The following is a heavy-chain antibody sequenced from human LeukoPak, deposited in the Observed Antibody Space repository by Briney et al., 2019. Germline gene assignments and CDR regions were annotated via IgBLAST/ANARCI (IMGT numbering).Heavy chain of an antibody. V-gene: IGHV1-69*01. CDR3: ARDEYGSGSYTIDY. CDR1: GGTFSSYA. D-gene: IGHD3-10*01. Sequence: SVKVSCKASGGTFSSYAISWVRQAPGQGLEWMGGIIPIFGTANYAQKFQGRVTITADESTSTAYMELRSLRSDDTAVYYCARDEYGSGSYTIDYWGQGTLVTVSS. J-gene: IGHJ4*02. CDR2: IIPIFGTA.